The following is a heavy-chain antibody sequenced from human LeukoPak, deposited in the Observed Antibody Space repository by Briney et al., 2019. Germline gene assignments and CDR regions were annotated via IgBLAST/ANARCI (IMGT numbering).Heavy chain of an antibody. Sequence: GGSLRLSCAASGFTFSSYGMHWVRQAPGKGLEWVAVISYDGSNKYYADSVKGRFTISRDNSKNTLYLQMNSLRAEDTAVYYCASTKGATLYSIDYRGQGTLVTVSS. J-gene: IGHJ4*02. V-gene: IGHV3-30*03. CDR1: GFTFSSYG. D-gene: IGHD1-26*01. CDR2: ISYDGSNK. CDR3: ASTKGATLYSIDY.